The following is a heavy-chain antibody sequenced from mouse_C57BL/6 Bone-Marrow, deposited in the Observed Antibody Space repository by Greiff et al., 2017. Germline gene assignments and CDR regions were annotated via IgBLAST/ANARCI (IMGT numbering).Heavy chain of an antibody. CDR3: ARRDYYGSHDY. CDR1: GYTFTDYY. Sequence: QVQLQQSGPGLVKPGASVKISCTASGYTFTDYYINWVKQRPGQGLEWIGWIFPGSGSTYYNEKFKGQATLTVDKSSSTAYMLLSSLTSVDSAVYFCARRDYYGSHDYWGQGTTLTVSS. D-gene: IGHD1-1*01. CDR2: IFPGSGST. J-gene: IGHJ2*01. V-gene: IGHV1-75*01.